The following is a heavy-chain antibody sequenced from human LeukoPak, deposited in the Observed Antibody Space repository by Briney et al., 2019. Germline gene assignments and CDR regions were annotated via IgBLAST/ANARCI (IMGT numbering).Heavy chain of an antibody. J-gene: IGHJ3*02. CDR3: ARDHSSGPWMGDAFDI. CDR1: GYTFTGYY. D-gene: IGHD6-19*01. V-gene: IGHV1-46*01. Sequence: RASVKVSCKASGYTFTGYYMHWVRQAPGQGLEWMGIINPSGGSTSYAQKFQGRVTMTRDMSTSTVYMELSSLRSEDTAVYYCARDHSSGPWMGDAFDIWGQGTMVTVSS. CDR2: INPSGGST.